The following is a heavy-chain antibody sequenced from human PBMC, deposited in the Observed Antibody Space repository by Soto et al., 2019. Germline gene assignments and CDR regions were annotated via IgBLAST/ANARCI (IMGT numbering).Heavy chain of an antibody. CDR2: IYWDDAK. V-gene: IGHV2-5*02. Sequence: QITLKESGPTLVKPTQTLTLTCTFSGFSLSTNGVGVGWIRQPPGKALEWLAVIYWDDAKHYSPSLKSRLTIPKDTFKNQVVLTMTNMDPVDTATYYCARKNYGDYPTNYWGQGTLVTVSS. CDR3: ARKNYGDYPTNY. J-gene: IGHJ4*02. D-gene: IGHD4-17*01. CDR1: GFSLSTNGVG.